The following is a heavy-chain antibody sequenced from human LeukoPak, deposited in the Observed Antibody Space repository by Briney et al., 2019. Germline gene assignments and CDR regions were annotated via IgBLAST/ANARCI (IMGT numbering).Heavy chain of an antibody. CDR1: GFTFSSYG. CDR3: AKDSGRSWVDYYYMDV. V-gene: IGHV3-30*02. Sequence: GGSLRLSCAASGFTFSSYGMHWVRQAPGKGLEWVAFIRYDESNKYYADSVKGRFTISRDNSKNTLYLQMNSLRAEDTAVYYCAKDSGRSWVDYYYMDVWGTGTTVTVSS. J-gene: IGHJ6*03. D-gene: IGHD1-26*01. CDR2: IRYDESNK.